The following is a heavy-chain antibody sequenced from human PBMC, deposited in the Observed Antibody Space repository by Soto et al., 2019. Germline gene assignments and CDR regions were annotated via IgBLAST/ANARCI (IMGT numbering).Heavy chain of an antibody. V-gene: IGHV1-46*01. CDR3: ATDSGYDLGNAFDI. D-gene: IGHD5-12*01. CDR2: INPNGGST. J-gene: IGHJ3*02. Sequence: ASVKVSCKASGYTLTNFYIHWVRQAPGQGLEWMGIINPNGGSTNYAHNFQGRVTITRDTSTSTAYMELSSLRSEDTAVYYCATDSGYDLGNAFDIWGQGTMVTVSS. CDR1: GYTLTNFY.